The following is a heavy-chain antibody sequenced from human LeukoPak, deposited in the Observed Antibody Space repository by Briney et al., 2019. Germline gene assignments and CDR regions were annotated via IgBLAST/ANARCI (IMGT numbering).Heavy chain of an antibody. J-gene: IGHJ4*02. CDR2: IYYSGST. CDR1: GGSISSYY. Sequence: PSETLSLTCTVSGGSISSYYWSWIRQPPGKGLEWVGYIYYSGSTNYNPSLKSRVTISVDTSKNQFSLKLSSVTAADTAVYYCARETTYYDLWSGYSSRDYFDYWGQGTLVTVSS. D-gene: IGHD3-3*01. CDR3: ARETTYYDLWSGYSSRDYFDY. V-gene: IGHV4-59*01.